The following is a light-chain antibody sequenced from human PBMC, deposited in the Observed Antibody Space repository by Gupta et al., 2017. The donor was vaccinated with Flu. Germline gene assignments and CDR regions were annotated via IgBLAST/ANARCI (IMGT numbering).Light chain of an antibody. V-gene: IGKV1-9*01. CDR3: QQLNSYPPT. Sequence: IRLSQSPSFLSASVGDRVTITCRASQGISSYLGWYQQKPGKAPKLLIYAASTLQSGVPSRFSGSGSGTEITLTISSLQPEDFATYYCQQLNSYPPTFGHGTKVDIK. CDR2: AAS. J-gene: IGKJ3*01. CDR1: QGISSY.